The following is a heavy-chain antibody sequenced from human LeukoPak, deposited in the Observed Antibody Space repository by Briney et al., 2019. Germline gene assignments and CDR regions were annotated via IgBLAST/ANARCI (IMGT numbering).Heavy chain of an antibody. CDR2: ISGSGGST. J-gene: IGHJ4*02. Sequence: QAGGSLRLSCAASGFTFSSYAMSWVRQAPGKGLEWVSAISGSGGSTYYADSVKGRFTISRDNSKNTLYLQMNSLRAEDTAVYYCAKDICSSTSCYGDYWGQGTLVTVSS. D-gene: IGHD2-2*01. V-gene: IGHV3-23*01. CDR1: GFTFSSYA. CDR3: AKDICSSTSCYGDY.